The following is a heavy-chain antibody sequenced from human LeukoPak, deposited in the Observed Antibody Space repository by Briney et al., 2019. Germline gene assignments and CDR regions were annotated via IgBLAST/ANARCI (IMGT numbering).Heavy chain of an antibody. CDR2: VSWNSGSI. V-gene: IGHV3-9*01. D-gene: IGHD2-15*01. Sequence: PGGSLRLSCAASGFTFNDYAMHWVRQAPGKGLEWVSGVSWNSGSIGYADSVKGRFTISRDNAKNSLYLQMNSLRTEDTALYYCAKARRLGDYYYYMDVWGKGTTVTISS. J-gene: IGHJ6*03. CDR1: GFTFNDYA. CDR3: AKARRLGDYYYYMDV.